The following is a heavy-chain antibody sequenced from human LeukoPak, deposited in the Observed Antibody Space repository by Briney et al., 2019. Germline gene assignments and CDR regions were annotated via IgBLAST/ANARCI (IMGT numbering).Heavy chain of an antibody. J-gene: IGHJ4*02. V-gene: IGHV3-9*01. CDR2: ISWNSGSI. CDR1: GFTFDDYA. Sequence: PGRSLRLSCAASGFTFDDYAMHWVRQAPGKGLEWVSGISWNSGSIGYADSVKGRFTISRDNAKNSLYLQMNSLRAEDTALYYCAKGAVATISENFDYWGQGTLVTVSS. CDR3: AKGAVATISENFDY. D-gene: IGHD5-12*01.